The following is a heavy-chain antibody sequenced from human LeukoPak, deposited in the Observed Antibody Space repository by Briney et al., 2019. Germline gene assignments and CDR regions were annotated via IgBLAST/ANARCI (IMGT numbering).Heavy chain of an antibody. D-gene: IGHD2-2*03. CDR2: IYYGGST. CDR3: ARGSFGYFGDY. Sequence: SETLSLTCTVSGGSISSGGYYWSWIRQHPGKGLEWIGYIYYGGSTYYNPSLKSRVTISVDTSKNQFSLELSSVTAADTAVYYCARGSFGYFGDYWGQGTLVTVSS. CDR1: GGSISSGGYY. J-gene: IGHJ4*02. V-gene: IGHV4-31*03.